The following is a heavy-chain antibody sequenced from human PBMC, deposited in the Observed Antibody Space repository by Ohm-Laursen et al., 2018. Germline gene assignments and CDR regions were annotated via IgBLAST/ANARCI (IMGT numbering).Heavy chain of an antibody. D-gene: IGHD3-22*01. CDR2: ISSSGYT. J-gene: IGHJ4*02. CDR1: GGSVSTYY. V-gene: IGHV4-4*07. Sequence: TLSLTCTVSGGSVSTYYWYWIRQPAGKGLEWIGRISSSGYTNYNPSLKSRVTMSVDTSKNQFSLKLSSSTDADTAVYYCAREGKSDDSTGYFLGYWGPGTLVTVSS. CDR3: AREGKSDDSTGYFLGY.